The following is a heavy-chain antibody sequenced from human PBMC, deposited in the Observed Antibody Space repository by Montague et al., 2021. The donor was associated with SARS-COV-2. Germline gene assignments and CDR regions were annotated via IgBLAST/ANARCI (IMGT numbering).Heavy chain of an antibody. CDR2: IYHYGSA. CDR3: ARHANGDWYYFDY. D-gene: IGHD2-21*01. CDR1: GGSISSSY. V-gene: IGHV4-59*08. J-gene: IGHJ4*02. Sequence: SETLSLTCSVSGGSISSSYWSWIRQPPGKGLEWIGYIYHYGSAKYNPSLRSRVTISVDPSKNQFSLKLSSVTAADTAVYYCARHANGDWYYFDYWGQGTLVTVSS.